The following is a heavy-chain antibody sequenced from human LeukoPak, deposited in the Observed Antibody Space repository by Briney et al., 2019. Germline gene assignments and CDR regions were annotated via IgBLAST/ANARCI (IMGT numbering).Heavy chain of an antibody. Sequence: GESLNISCKGSGYSFTSYWIGWVRQMPGKGLEGMGIIYPGDSDTRYSPSCQGQVTISADKSISTAYLQWSSLKASDTAMYYCARHYLLERRSSYYYYMDVRGKGTTVTVSS. J-gene: IGHJ6*03. CDR3: ARHYLLERRSSYYYYMDV. CDR2: IYPGDSDT. V-gene: IGHV5-51*01. CDR1: GYSFTSYW. D-gene: IGHD1-1*01.